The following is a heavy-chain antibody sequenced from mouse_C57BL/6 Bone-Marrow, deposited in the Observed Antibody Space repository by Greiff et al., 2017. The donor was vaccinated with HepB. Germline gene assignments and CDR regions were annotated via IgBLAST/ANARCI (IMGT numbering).Heavy chain of an antibody. V-gene: IGHV5-9-1*02. CDR3: TRNYGSSFYFDY. J-gene: IGHJ2*01. CDR1: GFTFSSYA. D-gene: IGHD1-1*01. CDR2: ISSGGDYI. Sequence: EVMLVESGEGLVKPGGSLKLSCAASGFTFSSYAMSWVRQTPEKRLEWVAYISSGGDYIYYADTVKGRFTISRDNARNTLYLQMSSLKSEDTAMYYCTRNYGSSFYFDYWGQGTTLTVSS.